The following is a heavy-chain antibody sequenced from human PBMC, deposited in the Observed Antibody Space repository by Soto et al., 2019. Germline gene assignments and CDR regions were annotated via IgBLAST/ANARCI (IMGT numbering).Heavy chain of an antibody. Sequence: QVQLVESGGGVVQPGRSLRLSCAASGFTFNSYGMHWVRQAPGKGLEGVVVISFDGRNTYYADSVKGRFTIYRDNSKNTLYLQMTSLRAEDTGVYYWAKQSGSGSYYIVGSGVHFDYWGQGTLVTVSS. V-gene: IGHV3-30*18. D-gene: IGHD3-10*01. J-gene: IGHJ4*02. CDR3: AKQSGSGSYYIVGSGVHFDY. CDR2: ISFDGRNT. CDR1: GFTFNSYG.